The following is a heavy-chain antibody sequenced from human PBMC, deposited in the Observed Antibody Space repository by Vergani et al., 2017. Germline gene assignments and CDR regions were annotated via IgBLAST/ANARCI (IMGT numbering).Heavy chain of an antibody. V-gene: IGHV4-34*01. Sequence: QVQLQQWGAGLLKPSETLSLTSAVYGGSFSGYYWSWIRRPPGKGLEWIGEINHSGSTNYNPSLKSRVTISVDTSKNQFSLKPSSVTAADTAVYYCARAYYYDSSGYPDAFDIWGQGTMVTVSS. CDR3: ARAYYYDSSGYPDAFDI. CDR1: GGSFSGYY. D-gene: IGHD3-22*01. CDR2: INHSGST. J-gene: IGHJ3*02.